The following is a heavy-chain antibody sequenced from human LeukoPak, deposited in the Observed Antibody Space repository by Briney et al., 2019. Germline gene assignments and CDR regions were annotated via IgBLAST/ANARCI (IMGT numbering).Heavy chain of an antibody. D-gene: IGHD3-22*01. CDR2: IKGTDVGGTA. J-gene: IGHJ1*01. CDR3: TTDLSELDDSGYYAKYFHH. V-gene: IGHV3-15*01. CDR1: GFSFPNAW. Sequence: PGGSLRLSCAVSGFSFPNAWMSWVRQSPGKGLEWVGRIKGTDVGGTADYAAAVTDRFIISRDDSKDTLFLQMNSLKTEDTAVYYCTTDLSELDDSGYYAKYFHHWGQGTLVSVSS.